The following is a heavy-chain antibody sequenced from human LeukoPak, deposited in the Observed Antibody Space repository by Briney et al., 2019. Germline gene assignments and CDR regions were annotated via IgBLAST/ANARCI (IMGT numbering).Heavy chain of an antibody. CDR1: GGTFSSYA. D-gene: IGHD4-17*01. CDR2: IIPIFGTA. V-gene: IGHV1-69*01. CDR3: ARGGGDYVRNVFDI. Sequence: GASVKVSCKASGGTFSSYAISWVRQAPGQGLEWMGGIIPIFGTANYAQKFQGRVTITADESTSTAYMELSSLGSEDTAVYYCARGGGDYVRNVFDIWGQGTMVTVSS. J-gene: IGHJ3*02.